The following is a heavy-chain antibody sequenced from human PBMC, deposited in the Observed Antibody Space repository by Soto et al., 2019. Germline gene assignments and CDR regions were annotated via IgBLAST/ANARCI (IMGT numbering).Heavy chain of an antibody. V-gene: IGHV3-11*01. CDR2: ISGTGRTI. D-gene: IGHD5-12*01. J-gene: IGHJ5*02. CDR3: ARAPSAHDSFDL. CDR1: GFSFGDYY. Sequence: QVQLVASGGGLVKPGGSLRLSCAASGFSFGDYYMSWIRQAPGRGLEWISYISGTGRTIDYANSVKGRFTISRDNADKALYLQMNSLGAEDTAIYYCARAPSAHDSFDLWGQGTLVTVSS.